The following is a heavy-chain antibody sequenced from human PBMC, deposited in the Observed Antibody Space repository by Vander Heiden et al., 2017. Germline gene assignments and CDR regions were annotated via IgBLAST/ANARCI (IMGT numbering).Heavy chain of an antibody. J-gene: IGHJ4*02. V-gene: IGHV4-39*05. D-gene: IGHD1-26*01. CDR2: IHYSGST. Sequence: QLQLQESGPGLVKPSDTPSLTCTVSGGPSSNNNYYWGWIRQPPGKGLEWIGSIHYSGSTYYNPSLKSRVTISVDTSKNQFSLKLSSVTAADTAVYYCSTVVGATTFDFWGQGTLVTVSS. CDR1: GGPSSNNNYY. CDR3: STVVGATTFDF.